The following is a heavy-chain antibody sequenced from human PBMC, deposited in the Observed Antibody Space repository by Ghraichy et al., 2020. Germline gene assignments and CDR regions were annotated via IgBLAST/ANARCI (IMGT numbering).Heavy chain of an antibody. J-gene: IGHJ4*02. CDR3: ARAGYSSRGGIDY. D-gene: IGHD6-13*01. CDR2: INPNSGGT. Sequence: ASVKVSCKASGYTFTGYYMHWVRQAPGQGLEWMGWINPNSGGTNYAQKFQGRVTMTRDTSISTAYMGLSRLRSDDTAVYYCARAGYSSRGGIDYWGQGTLVTVSS. V-gene: IGHV1-2*02. CDR1: GYTFTGYY.